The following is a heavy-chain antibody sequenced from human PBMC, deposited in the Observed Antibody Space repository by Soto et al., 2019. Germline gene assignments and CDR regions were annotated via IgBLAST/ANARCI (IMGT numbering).Heavy chain of an antibody. CDR3: ARETGFYSSSSYYYYYGMDV. CDR1: GYTFTSYY. CDR2: INPSGGST. J-gene: IGHJ6*02. V-gene: IGHV1-46*01. Sequence: ASVKVSCKASGYTFTSYYMHWVRQAPGQGLEWMGIINPSGGSTSYAQKFQGRVTMTRDTSTSTVYMELSSLRSEDTAVYYCARETGFYSSSSYYYYYGMDVWGQGTTVTVSS. D-gene: IGHD6-6*01.